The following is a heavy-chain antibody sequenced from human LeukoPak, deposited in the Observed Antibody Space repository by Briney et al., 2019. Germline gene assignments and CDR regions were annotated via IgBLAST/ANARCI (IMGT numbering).Heavy chain of an antibody. D-gene: IGHD6-19*01. CDR3: TRSDCSSGRCPGFDN. CDR1: GDSLSSNSAA. J-gene: IGHJ4*02. CDR2: TYYRSKWFI. V-gene: IGHV6-1*01. Sequence: SQTFSLTCGISGDSLSSNSAAWNWIRQSPSRGLEWLGRTYYRSKWFINYAPSVKSRIIINPDTPKNQVSLQLNSVTPEDTAVYYCTRSDCSSGRCPGFDNWGQGTLVTVSS.